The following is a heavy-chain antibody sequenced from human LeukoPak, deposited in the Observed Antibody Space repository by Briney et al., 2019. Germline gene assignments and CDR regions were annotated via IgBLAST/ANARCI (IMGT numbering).Heavy chain of an antibody. J-gene: IGHJ4*02. CDR1: RGSISSSSYY. D-gene: IGHD3-10*01. CDR3: ASFSGHADY. CDR2: IYYSGST. V-gene: IGHV4-39*07. Sequence: PSETLSLTCTVPRGSISSSSYYWGWIRQPPGKGLEWIGSIYYSGSTYYNPSLKSRVTISVDTSKNQFSLKLSSVTAADTAVYYCASFSGHADYWGQGTLVTVSS.